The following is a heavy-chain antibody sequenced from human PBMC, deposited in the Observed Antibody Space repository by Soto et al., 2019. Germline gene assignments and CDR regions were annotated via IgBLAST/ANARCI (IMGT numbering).Heavy chain of an antibody. Sequence: EVQLLESGGGLVQPGGFLRLSCATSGLTSSNYAMSWVRQAPGKGLEWVSSIGGRDDSTYYAESVQGRFTISRDISKNALYLHMNSLRVDDTAIYYCANYYESSGYPQGFFQYWGQGTLVTVSS. D-gene: IGHD3-22*01. CDR1: GLTSSNYA. CDR2: IGGRDDST. J-gene: IGHJ1*01. V-gene: IGHV3-23*01. CDR3: ANYYESSGYPQGFFQY.